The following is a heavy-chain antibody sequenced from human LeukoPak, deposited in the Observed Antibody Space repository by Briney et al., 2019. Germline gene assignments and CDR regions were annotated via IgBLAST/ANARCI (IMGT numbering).Heavy chain of an antibody. J-gene: IGHJ4*02. V-gene: IGHV3-23*01. CDR3: ATTGSSDSDY. CDR2: ITARGADT. Sequence: PGGSLRLSCAASGFTFSSYSMSWVRQAPGKGLEWVSSITARGADTFYADSVKGRFTISRDNPKKTLYLQMSSLTAEDTAVYYCATTGSSDSDYWGQGALVTVSS. D-gene: IGHD3-10*01. CDR1: GFTFSSYS.